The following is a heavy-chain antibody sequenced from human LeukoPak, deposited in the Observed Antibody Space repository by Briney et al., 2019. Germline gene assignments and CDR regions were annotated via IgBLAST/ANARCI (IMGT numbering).Heavy chain of an antibody. V-gene: IGHV3-9*01. CDR2: ISWNSGSI. D-gene: IGHD3-16*02. CDR1: GFTFDDYA. Sequence: GRSLRLSCAASGFTFDDYAMHWVRQAPGKGLEWVSGISWNSGSIGYADSVKGRFTIPRDNAKNSLYLQMDSLRAEDTALYYCAKAVWGSYRLFSFDYWGQGTLVTVSS. J-gene: IGHJ4*02. CDR3: AKAVWGSYRLFSFDY.